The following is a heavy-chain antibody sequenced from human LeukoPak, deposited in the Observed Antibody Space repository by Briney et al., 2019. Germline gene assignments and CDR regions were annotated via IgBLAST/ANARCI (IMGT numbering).Heavy chain of an antibody. J-gene: IGHJ4*02. CDR3: ARGYYYDGSGYFDLDY. D-gene: IGHD3-22*01. V-gene: IGHV1-2*02. CDR1: GNTFTGKY. CDR2: INPNSGGT. Sequence: ASVKVSCKASGNTFTGKYMHWVRQATGQGLEWMGWINPNSGGTNYVQKFQGRVTMTRDTSISTVYMELSRLRSDDTAVYYCARGYYYDGSGYFDLDYWGQGTLVTVSS.